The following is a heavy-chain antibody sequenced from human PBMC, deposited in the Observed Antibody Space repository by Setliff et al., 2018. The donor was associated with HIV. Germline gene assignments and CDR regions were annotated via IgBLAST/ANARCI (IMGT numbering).Heavy chain of an antibody. Sequence: PSETLSLTCAVSGYSISSGCYWGWIRQPPGKGLGWIGSLYHTGSTYYSTSLNSRFTISVDTSKNHFSLKLRSATAADTAVYYCARDAYYYGSGIDYWGQGTLVTVSS. CDR2: LYHTGST. CDR1: GYSISSGCY. V-gene: IGHV4-38-2*02. CDR3: ARDAYYYGSGIDY. D-gene: IGHD3-10*01. J-gene: IGHJ4*02.